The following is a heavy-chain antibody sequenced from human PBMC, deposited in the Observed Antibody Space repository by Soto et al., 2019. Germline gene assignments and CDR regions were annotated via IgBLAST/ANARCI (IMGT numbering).Heavy chain of an antibody. CDR1: GFTITGYH. V-gene: IGHV1-2*02. CDR3: ARGRAAVGPFDY. CDR2: GGT. D-gene: IGHD6-13*01. J-gene: IGHJ4*02. Sequence: ASVKGSFKASGFTITGYHMHWVRQAPGQGLEWRGWGGTTSSQNFQGRATKTRNTSISTAYMELSSLRSDDTAVYYCARGRAAVGPFDYWGQGTLVTVSS.